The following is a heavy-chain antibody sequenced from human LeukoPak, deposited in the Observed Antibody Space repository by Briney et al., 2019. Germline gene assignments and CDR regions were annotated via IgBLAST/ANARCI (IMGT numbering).Heavy chain of an antibody. Sequence: PGESLKISCKGSGYSFSIYWISWVRQMPGKGWEWMGRITPSDSYTNYSPSFQGHVTISADKSISTAYLQWSNLKASDTAMYYCARMAYDSSGYRYFDLWGRGTLVTVSS. CDR3: ARMAYDSSGYRYFDL. J-gene: IGHJ2*01. D-gene: IGHD3-22*01. CDR1: GYSFSIYW. CDR2: ITPSDSYT. V-gene: IGHV5-10-1*01.